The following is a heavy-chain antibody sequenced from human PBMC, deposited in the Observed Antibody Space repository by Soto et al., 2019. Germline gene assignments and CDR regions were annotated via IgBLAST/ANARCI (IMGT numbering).Heavy chain of an antibody. CDR2: IWYDGSNK. Sequence: QVQLVESGGGVVQPGRSLRLSCVASGFTFSSYGMHWVRQAPGKGLEWVAVIWYDGSNKYYADSVKGRFTISRDNSKNTLYLQINSLRAEDTAVYYCARDFSIECKFIRYFQHWGQGTLVTVSS. J-gene: IGHJ1*01. CDR1: GFTFSSYG. V-gene: IGHV3-33*01. CDR3: ARDFSIECKFIRYFQH. D-gene: IGHD3-10*01.